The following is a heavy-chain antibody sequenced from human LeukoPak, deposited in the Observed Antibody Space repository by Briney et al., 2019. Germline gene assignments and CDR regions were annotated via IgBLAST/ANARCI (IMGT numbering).Heavy chain of an antibody. J-gene: IGHJ5*02. Sequence: SETLSLTCTVSGGSISSSSYYWGWIRQPPGKGLEWIGEINHSGSTNYNPSLKSRVTISVDTSKNQFSLKLSSVTAADTAVYYCARGFPGKDIVVVVAATLPPSLDWSDPWGQGTLVTVSS. CDR2: INHSGST. V-gene: IGHV4-39*07. D-gene: IGHD2-15*01. CDR3: ARGFPGKDIVVVVAATLPPSLDWSDP. CDR1: GGSISSSSYY.